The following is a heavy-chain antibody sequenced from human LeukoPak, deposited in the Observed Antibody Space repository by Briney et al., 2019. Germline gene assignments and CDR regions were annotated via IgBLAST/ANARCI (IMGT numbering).Heavy chain of an antibody. D-gene: IGHD3-3*01. CDR1: GFTFTSYA. CDR3: AKDFEWLAVRYYFDY. J-gene: IGHJ4*02. CDR2: IRYDGSKK. Sequence: PGGSLRLSCAASGFTFTSYAMGWVRQAPGKGLEWVAFIRYDGSKKYYADSVKGRFTISRDNSKNTLYLQMNSLRAEDTAVYYCAKDFEWLAVRYYFDYWGQGTLVTVSS. V-gene: IGHV3-30*02.